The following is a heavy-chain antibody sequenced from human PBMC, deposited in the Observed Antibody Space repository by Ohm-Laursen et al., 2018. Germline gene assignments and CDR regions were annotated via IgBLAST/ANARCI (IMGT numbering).Heavy chain of an antibody. V-gene: IGHV1-8*01. J-gene: IGHJ5*02. Sequence: GSSVTVYCKTSGYTFSSYDIIWVRQASGPGPGWLGWMNTNSHNTGYARKFRGRVSMTSNSSISPAYMELYSLTSEDTATYYCARAVRYHLLSDPWGQGTLVTVSS. D-gene: IGHD2-2*01. CDR2: MNTNSHNT. CDR1: GYTFSSYD. CDR3: ARAVRYHLLSDP.